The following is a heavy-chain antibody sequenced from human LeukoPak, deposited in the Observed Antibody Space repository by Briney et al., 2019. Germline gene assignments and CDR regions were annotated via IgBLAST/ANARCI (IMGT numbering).Heavy chain of an antibody. V-gene: IGHV3-74*01. CDR2: IHSDGSTT. CDR3: ARGGVGNFDI. Sequence: GGSLRLSCAASGFTFTTYWMHWVRQVPGKGLVWVSVIHSDGSTTAYADSVKGRFSISRDNAKNTVHLEMNSLRDEDTAVYYCARGGVGNFDIWGQGTMVTVSS. D-gene: IGHD7-27*01. J-gene: IGHJ3*02. CDR1: GFTFTTYW.